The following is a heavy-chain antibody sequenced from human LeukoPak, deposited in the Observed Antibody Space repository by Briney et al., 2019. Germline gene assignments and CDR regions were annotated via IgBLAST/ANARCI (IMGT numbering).Heavy chain of an antibody. D-gene: IGHD6-13*01. Sequence: ASVKVSCKASGYTFTSYYMHWVRQAPGQGLEWMGIINPSGGSTSYAQKFQGRVTMTEDTSTDTAYMELSSLRSEDTAVYYCATGAIAYYYYYYYGMDVWGQGTTVTVSS. J-gene: IGHJ6*02. V-gene: IGHV1-46*01. CDR1: GYTFTSYY. CDR3: ATGAIAYYYYYYYGMDV. CDR2: INPSGGST.